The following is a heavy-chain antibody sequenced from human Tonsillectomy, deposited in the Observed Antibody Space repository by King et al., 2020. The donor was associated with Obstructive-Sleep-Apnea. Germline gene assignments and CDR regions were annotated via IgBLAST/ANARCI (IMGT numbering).Heavy chain of an antibody. J-gene: IGHJ4*02. CDR1: GGSISSSDYY. CDR2: IYYSGST. D-gene: IGHD4-17*01. Sequence: LQLQESGPGLVKPSETLSLTCTVSGGSISSSDYYWGWIRQPPGKGLEWIGTIYYSGSTYYHPSLKSRVTISVDTSKNHFSLKLSSVTAADTAVYYCAGGMHVYGDYGFGYWGQGTLVTVSS. CDR3: AGGMHVYGDYGFGY. V-gene: IGHV4-39*07.